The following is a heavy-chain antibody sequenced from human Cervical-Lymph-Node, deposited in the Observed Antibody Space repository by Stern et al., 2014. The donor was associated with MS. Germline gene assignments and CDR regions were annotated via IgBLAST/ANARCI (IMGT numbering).Heavy chain of an antibody. Sequence: QVQLQQWGAGLLKPSETLSLTCAVYGGSFSGYYWSWIRQPPGKGLEWIGEINHSGNTNHNPSLKSRVTISVDTSTNPCSLRLCSVTAADTAVYYCARGGETYGDYLFGWYFDLWGRGTLVTVSS. D-gene: IGHD4-17*01. CDR3: ARGGETYGDYLFGWYFDL. J-gene: IGHJ2*01. V-gene: IGHV4-34*01. CDR2: INHSGNT. CDR1: GGSFSGYY.